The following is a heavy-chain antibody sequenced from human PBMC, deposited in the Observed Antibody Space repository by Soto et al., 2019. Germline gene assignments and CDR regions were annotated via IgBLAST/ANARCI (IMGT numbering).Heavy chain of an antibody. Sequence: GESLKISCKGSGYSFTSYWVGWVRQMPGKGLEWMGIIYPGDSDTRYSPSFQGQVTISADKSISTAYLQWSSLKASDTAMYYCARQTYYYGSGSYYLYYYGMDVWGQGTTVTVSS. CDR3: ARQTYYYGSGSYYLYYYGMDV. V-gene: IGHV5-51*01. J-gene: IGHJ6*02. D-gene: IGHD3-10*01. CDR1: GYSFTSYW. CDR2: IYPGDSDT.